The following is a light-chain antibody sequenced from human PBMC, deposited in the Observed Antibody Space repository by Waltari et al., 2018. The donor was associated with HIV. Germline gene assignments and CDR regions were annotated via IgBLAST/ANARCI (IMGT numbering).Light chain of an antibody. J-gene: IGKJ2*01. CDR1: QSIGSY. CDR3: QQRRGWPPYT. V-gene: IGKV3-11*01. Sequence: EIVLTQSPATLSLSPGQRATLSCRASQSIGSYLAWYQQKPGQAPRLLIFDASNKATGTPARFSGSGSGTDFTLTISSLEAEDFAVYFCQQRRGWPPYTFGQGTKLEI. CDR2: DAS.